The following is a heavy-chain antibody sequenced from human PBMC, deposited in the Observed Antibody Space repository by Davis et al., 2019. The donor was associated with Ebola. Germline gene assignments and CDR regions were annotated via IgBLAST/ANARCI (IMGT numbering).Heavy chain of an antibody. CDR2: IRSKANSYAT. CDR3: TTYYGDFDY. Sequence: GESLKISCAASGFTFSGSAMHWVRQASGKGLEWVGRIRSKANSYATAYAASVKGRFTISRDDSKSTAYLQMNSLKTEDTAVYYCTTYYGDFDYWGQGTLVTVSS. D-gene: IGHD4-17*01. V-gene: IGHV3-73*01. J-gene: IGHJ4*02. CDR1: GFTFSGSA.